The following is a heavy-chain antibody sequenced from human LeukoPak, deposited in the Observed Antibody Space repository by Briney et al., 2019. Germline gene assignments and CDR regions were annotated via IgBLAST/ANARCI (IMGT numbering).Heavy chain of an antibody. J-gene: IGHJ4*02. D-gene: IGHD5-24*01. V-gene: IGHV3-48*03. CDR2: ISASGTLT. Sequence: GGSLRLSCAASGFSFSSYEMNWVCQAPGKGLEWISYISASGTLTHYADSVEGRFTISRDNAKNSLYLQMNSLRAEDTAVYYCAREVETLFDYWGQGTLVTVSS. CDR3: AREVETLFDY. CDR1: GFSFSSYE.